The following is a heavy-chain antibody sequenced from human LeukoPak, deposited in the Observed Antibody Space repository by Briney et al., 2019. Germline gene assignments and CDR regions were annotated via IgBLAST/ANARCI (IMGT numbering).Heavy chain of an antibody. D-gene: IGHD3-10*01. CDR1: GFTFSSSE. CDR3: AKDLMRDRWFGES. J-gene: IGHJ5*02. Sequence: GGSLRLSCAASGFTFSSSEMNWVRQGPGKGLEWVSYISSSGDTIYYADSVKGRFTISRDNYNLYLDMNSLRSEDTAVYYCAKDLMRDRWFGESWGQGTLVTVSS. CDR2: ISSSGDTI. V-gene: IGHV3-48*03.